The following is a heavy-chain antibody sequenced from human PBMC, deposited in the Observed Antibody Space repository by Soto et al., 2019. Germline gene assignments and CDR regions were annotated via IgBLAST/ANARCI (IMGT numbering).Heavy chain of an antibody. CDR1: GFIFSSDG. V-gene: IGHV3-33*01. CDR3: TREDEILTGFDY. J-gene: IGHJ4*02. D-gene: IGHD3-9*01. Sequence: QVQLVESGGGVVQPGRSLRLSCAASGFIFSSDGMHWVRQAPGKGLEWVAAIWNDGSNKDYAHSVKGRFTISRDNSKNTVYLQMNSLRGEDTAMYYCTREDEILTGFDYWGQGTLVTVSS. CDR2: IWNDGSNK.